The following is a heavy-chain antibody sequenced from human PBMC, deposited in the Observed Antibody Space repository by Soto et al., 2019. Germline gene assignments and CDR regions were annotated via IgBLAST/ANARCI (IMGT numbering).Heavy chain of an antibody. D-gene: IGHD6-6*01. CDR1: GFTFDDYA. CDR3: AKEKEAARPWSSFDY. V-gene: IGHV3-9*01. J-gene: IGHJ4*02. Sequence: SLRLSCAASGFTFDDYAMHWVRQAPGKGLEWVSGISWNSGSIGYADSVKGRFTISRDNAKNSLYLQMNSLRAEDTALYYCAKEKEAARPWSSFDYWGQGTLVTVCS. CDR2: ISWNSGSI.